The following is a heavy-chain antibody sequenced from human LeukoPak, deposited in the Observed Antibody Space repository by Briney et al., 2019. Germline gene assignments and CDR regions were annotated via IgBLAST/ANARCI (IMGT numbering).Heavy chain of an antibody. D-gene: IGHD6-19*01. J-gene: IGHJ5*02. V-gene: IGHV3-21*01. Sequence: GGSLRLSCAVSGFRVSDYYMSWVRQAPGKGLEWVSSISSSSSYIYYADSVKGRFTISRDNAKNSLYLQMNSLRAEDTAVYYCARGGSSGRLNWFDPWGQGTLVTVSS. CDR1: GFRVSDYY. CDR3: ARGGSSGRLNWFDP. CDR2: ISSSSSYI.